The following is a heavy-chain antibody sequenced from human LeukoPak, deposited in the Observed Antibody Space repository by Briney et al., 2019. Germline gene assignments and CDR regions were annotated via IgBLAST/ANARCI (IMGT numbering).Heavy chain of an antibody. CDR2: ISISGSNT. D-gene: IGHD6-19*01. J-gene: IGHJ3*02. V-gene: IGHV3-11*03. CDR1: GFTFTDYY. Sequence: GGSLRLSCAASGFTFTDYYLSWIRQAPGKGREGVSYISISGSNTNYADSVKGRFTISRDNAKNSLYLQMNSLRAEDTAVYYCARPQLDSSGWRWAFDIWGQGTMVTVSS. CDR3: ARPQLDSSGWRWAFDI.